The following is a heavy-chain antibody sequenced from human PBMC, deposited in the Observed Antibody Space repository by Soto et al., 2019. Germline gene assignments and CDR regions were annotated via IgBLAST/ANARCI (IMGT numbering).Heavy chain of an antibody. CDR3: ARSGYEYYYYGMDV. V-gene: IGHV3-33*01. CDR1: GFTFSSYG. J-gene: IGHJ6*02. D-gene: IGHD5-12*01. CDR2: IWYDGSNK. Sequence: QVQLVESGGGVVQPGRSLRLSCAASGFTFSSYGMHWVRQAPGKGLEWVAVIWYDGSNKYYADSVKGRFTISRDNSKNTLYLQMNSMRAEDTAVYYSARSGYEYYYYGMDVWGQGTTVTDSS.